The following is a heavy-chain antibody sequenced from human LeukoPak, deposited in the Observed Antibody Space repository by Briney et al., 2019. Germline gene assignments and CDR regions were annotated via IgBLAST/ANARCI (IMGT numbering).Heavy chain of an antibody. D-gene: IGHD1-26*01. CDR1: GFTFDDYA. Sequence: GGSLRLSCAASGFTFDDYAMSWVRQAPGKGLEWVSAISGGGDNTYYADSVKGRFTISRDNSKNTLYLQMNSLRAEDTAVYYCAKVLAGAGTRPLGYWGQGTLVTVSS. J-gene: IGHJ4*02. CDR3: AKVLAGAGTRPLGY. V-gene: IGHV3-23*01. CDR2: ISGGGDNT.